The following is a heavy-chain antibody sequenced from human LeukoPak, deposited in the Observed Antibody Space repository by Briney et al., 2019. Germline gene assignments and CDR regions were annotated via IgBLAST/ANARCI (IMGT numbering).Heavy chain of an antibody. CDR1: GGSVSSGSYY. CDR2: IYYSGST. Sequence: SETLSLTCTVSGGSVSSGSYYWSWIRQPPGKGLEWIGYIYYSGSTNYNPSLKSRVTISVDTSKNQFSLKLSSVTAADTAVYYCARGERAAAAYNWFDLWGQGTLVTVSS. CDR3: ARGERAAAAYNWFDL. D-gene: IGHD6-13*01. J-gene: IGHJ5*02. V-gene: IGHV4-61*01.